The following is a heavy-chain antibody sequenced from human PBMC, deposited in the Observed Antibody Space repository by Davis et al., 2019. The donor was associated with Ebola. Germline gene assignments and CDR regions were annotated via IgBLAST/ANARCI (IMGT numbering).Heavy chain of an antibody. V-gene: IGHV1-2*04. CDR2: INPNSGGT. Sequence: ASVKVSCKASGYTFTGYYMHWVRQAPGQGLEWMGWINPNSGGTNYAQKFQGWVTMTRDTSISTAYMELSRLRSDDTAVYYCARMDSSYYYYGMDVWGQGTTVTVSS. J-gene: IGHJ6*02. D-gene: IGHD2-2*03. CDR1: GYTFTGYY. CDR3: ARMDSSYYYYGMDV.